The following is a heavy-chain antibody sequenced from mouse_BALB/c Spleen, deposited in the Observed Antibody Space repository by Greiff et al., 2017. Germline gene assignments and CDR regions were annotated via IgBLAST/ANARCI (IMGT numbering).Heavy chain of an antibody. CDR2: IDPENGDT. CDR1: GFNIKDYY. J-gene: IGHJ4*01. Sequence: VQLQQSGAELVRSGASVKLSCTASGFNIKDYYMHWVKQRPEQGLEWIGWIDPENGDTEYAPKFQGKATMTADTSSNTAYLQLSSLTSEDTAVYYCNRNYRAMDYWGQGTSVTVSS. V-gene: IGHV14-4*02. D-gene: IGHD2-1*01. CDR3: NRNYRAMDY.